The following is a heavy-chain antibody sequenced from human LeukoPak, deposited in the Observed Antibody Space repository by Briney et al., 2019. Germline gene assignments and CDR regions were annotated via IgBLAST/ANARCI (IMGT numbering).Heavy chain of an antibody. Sequence: SETLSLTCTVSGGSISSYYWSWIRQPAGKGLEWIGRIYTSGSTNYNPSLKSRVTMSVDTSKNQFSLKLSSVTAADTAVYYCARENDVLLWFGELSHNRNWYFDLWGRGTLVTVS. V-gene: IGHV4-4*07. J-gene: IGHJ2*01. CDR3: ARENDVLLWFGELSHNRNWYFDL. CDR1: GGSISSYY. CDR2: IYTSGST. D-gene: IGHD3-10*01.